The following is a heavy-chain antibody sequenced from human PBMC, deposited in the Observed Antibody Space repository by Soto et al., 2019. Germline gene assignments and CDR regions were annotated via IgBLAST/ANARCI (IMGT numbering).Heavy chain of an antibody. J-gene: IGHJ4*02. V-gene: IGHV4-4*02. CDR3: ATRDTGRVY. CDR1: GVSIGSHDW. D-gene: IGHD5-18*01. Sequence: QVQLQESGPGLVKPSGTLSLTCAVSGVSIGSHDWWTWVRQPPGKGLERIGESHQSGKTNYNSSLDSRVTISVDRSKNHFSLQLSSVTVADTAVYYCATRDTGRVYWGQGTLVTVSS. CDR2: SHQSGKT.